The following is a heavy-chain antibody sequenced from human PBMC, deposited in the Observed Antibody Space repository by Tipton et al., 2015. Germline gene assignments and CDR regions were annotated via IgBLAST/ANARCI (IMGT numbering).Heavy chain of an antibody. CDR1: GGSISSYY. CDR3: ARDVRGYSFDY. V-gene: IGHV4-4*07. D-gene: IGHD3-22*01. Sequence: TLSLTCTVSGGSISSYYWSWIRQPAGKGLEWIGRFYTSGSTNYNPSLKSRVIMSIDTPKSQFSLNLSSVTAADTAVYYCARDVRGYSFDYWGQGTLVSVSS. CDR2: FYTSGST. J-gene: IGHJ4*02.